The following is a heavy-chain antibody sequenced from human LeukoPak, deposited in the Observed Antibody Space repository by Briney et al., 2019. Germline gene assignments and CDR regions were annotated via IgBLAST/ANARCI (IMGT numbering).Heavy chain of an antibody. D-gene: IGHD3-22*01. Sequence: GGSLRLSCAASGFTFDDYAMHWVRQAPGKGLDWVSGISWNSGSIGYADSVKGRFTISRDNAKNSLYLQMNSLRAEDMALYYCAKGVSGYSLDDAFDIWGQGTMVTVSS. CDR3: AKGVSGYSLDDAFDI. CDR2: ISWNSGSI. CDR1: GFTFDDYA. J-gene: IGHJ3*02. V-gene: IGHV3-9*03.